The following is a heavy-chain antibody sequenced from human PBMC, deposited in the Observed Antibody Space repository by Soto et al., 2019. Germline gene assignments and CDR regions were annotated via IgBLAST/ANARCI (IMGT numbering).Heavy chain of an antibody. CDR2: IKQDGSEK. J-gene: IGHJ4*02. Sequence: EVQLVESGGGLVQPGGSLRLSCAASGFTFSSYWMSWVRQAPGKGLGWVANIKQDGSEKYYVDSVKGRFTISRDNAKSSLYLQMNSLRAEDTAVYYCARDPGEGQWDYWGQGTLVTVSS. CDR1: GFTFSSYW. CDR3: ARDPGEGQWDY. D-gene: IGHD3-10*01. V-gene: IGHV3-7*01.